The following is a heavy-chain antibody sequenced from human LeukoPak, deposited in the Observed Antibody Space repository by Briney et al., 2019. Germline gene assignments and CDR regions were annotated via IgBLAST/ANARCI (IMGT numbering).Heavy chain of an antibody. CDR2: ISSSSSYI. CDR3: ARGLSSYPGVYYYYYMDV. V-gene: IGHV3-21*01. CDR1: GFTFSSYS. Sequence: PGGSLRLSCAASGFTFSSYSMNWVRQAPGKGLEWVSSISSSSSYIYYADSVKGRFTISRDNAKNSLYLQMNSLRAEDTAVYYCARGLSSYPGVYYYYYMDVWGKGTTVTVSS. J-gene: IGHJ6*03. D-gene: IGHD3-16*02.